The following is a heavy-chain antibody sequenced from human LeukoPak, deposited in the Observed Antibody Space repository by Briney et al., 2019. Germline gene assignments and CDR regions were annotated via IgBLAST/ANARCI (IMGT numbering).Heavy chain of an antibody. Sequence: RASVKVSCKASGYTFTSYDINWLRQATGQGLEWMGWMNPNSGNTGYAQKFQGRVSMTRNISMNTAYMELSSLRSEDTAVYYCARDDYPYGMDVWGQGTTVTVSS. CDR2: MNPNSGNT. J-gene: IGHJ6*02. CDR1: GYTFTSYD. CDR3: ARDDYPYGMDV. V-gene: IGHV1-8*01.